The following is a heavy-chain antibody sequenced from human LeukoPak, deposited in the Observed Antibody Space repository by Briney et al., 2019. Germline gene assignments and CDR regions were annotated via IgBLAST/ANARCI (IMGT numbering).Heavy chain of an antibody. CDR2: IYYSGST. CDR3: ARYSGSQNGFDP. Sequence: SQTLSLTCTVSGGSISSGDYYWSWIRQPPGKGLEWIGYIYYSGSTYYNPSLKSRVTISVDTSKNQFSLELSSVTAADTAVYYCARYSGSQNGFDPWGQGTLVTVSS. CDR1: GGSISSGDYY. V-gene: IGHV4-30-4*08. D-gene: IGHD2-15*01. J-gene: IGHJ5*02.